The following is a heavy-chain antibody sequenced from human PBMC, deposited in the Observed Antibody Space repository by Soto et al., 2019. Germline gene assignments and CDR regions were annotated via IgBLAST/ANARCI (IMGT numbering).Heavy chain of an antibody. CDR1: GGAFSSHS. D-gene: IGHD1-1*01. CDR2: IIPIFGPA. V-gene: IGHV1-69*13. J-gene: IGHJ6*02. Sequence: ASVKVSCKSSGGAFSSHSINWVRQAPGQGLEWMGGIIPIFGPANFAKKFQGRVTITADESTTTAYMELSSLTSEDTAVYYCATGSFTSTGGRIGYHYNAMDVWGQGTTVTVSS. CDR3: ATGSFTSTGGRIGYHYNAMDV.